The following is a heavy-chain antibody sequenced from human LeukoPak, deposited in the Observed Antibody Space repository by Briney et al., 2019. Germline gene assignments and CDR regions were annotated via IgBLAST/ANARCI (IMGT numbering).Heavy chain of an antibody. V-gene: IGHV3-7*01. CDR2: IKEDGSEK. CDR1: GFTFSSYS. CDR3: ARDAHLSNASGFDY. Sequence: GGSLRLSCAASGFTFSSYSMSWVRQAPGKGLEWVVNIKEDGSEKYYVDSVKGRFTISRDNAKNSLYLQMNSLRAEDTAVYYCARDAHLSNASGFDYWGQGILVTVSS. J-gene: IGHJ4*02. D-gene: IGHD3-10*01.